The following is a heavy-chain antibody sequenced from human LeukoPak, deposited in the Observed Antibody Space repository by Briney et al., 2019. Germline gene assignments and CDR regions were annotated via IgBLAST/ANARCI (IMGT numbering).Heavy chain of an antibody. V-gene: IGHV1-3*03. CDR2: INAGNGDT. CDR3: ARGDYADRNRFDY. Sequence: ASVKVSCKASGFTFTSYTMHWVRQAPGQRLEWMGWINAGNGDTSYSQEFHDRVTFTSDTSASTAYMELSSLTSEDMAVYYCARGDYADRNRFDYWGQGTLVTVSS. D-gene: IGHD4/OR15-4a*01. CDR1: GFTFTSYT. J-gene: IGHJ4*02.